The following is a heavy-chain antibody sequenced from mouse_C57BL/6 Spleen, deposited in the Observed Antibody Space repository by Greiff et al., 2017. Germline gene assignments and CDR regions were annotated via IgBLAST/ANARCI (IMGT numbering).Heavy chain of an antibody. CDR3: ASAIYYGNYDSAMDY. CDR1: GFTFSSYG. Sequence: EVHLVESGGDLVKPGGSLKLSCAASGFTFSSYGMSWVRQTPDKRLEWVATISSGGSYTSYPDSVKGGFTISRDNATNTLYLLIISLKSEDTAMYYGASAIYYGNYDSAMDYWGQGTSVTVSS. J-gene: IGHJ4*01. D-gene: IGHD2-1*01. V-gene: IGHV5-6*01. CDR2: ISSGGSYT.